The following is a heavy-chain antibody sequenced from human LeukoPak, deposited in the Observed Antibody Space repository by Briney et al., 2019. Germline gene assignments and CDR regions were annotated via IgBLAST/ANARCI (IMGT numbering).Heavy chain of an antibody. J-gene: IGHJ4*02. CDR2: INPNSGGT. CDR3: ARDHDYVWGSYRSYYFDY. CDR1: GYTFTGYY. V-gene: IGHV1-2*02. Sequence: ASVKVSCKASGYTFTGYYMHWVRQAPGQGLEWMGWINPNSGGTNYAQKLQGRVTMTTDTSTSTAYMELRSLRSDDTAVYYCARDHDYVWGSYRSYYFDYWGQGTLVTVSS. D-gene: IGHD3-16*02.